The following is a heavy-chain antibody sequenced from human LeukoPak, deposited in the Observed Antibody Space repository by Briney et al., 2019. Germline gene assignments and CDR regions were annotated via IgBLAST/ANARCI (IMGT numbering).Heavy chain of an antibody. CDR3: ARAGITIFVPDY. CDR1: GFTFSSYG. D-gene: IGHD3-3*01. CDR2: ISYDGSNK. Sequence: GGSLRLSCAASGFTFSSYGMRWVRQAPGKGLEWVAVISYDGSNKYYADSVKGRFTISRDNSKNTLYLQMNSLRAEDTAVYYCARAGITIFVPDYWGQGTLVTVSS. J-gene: IGHJ4*02. V-gene: IGHV3-30*03.